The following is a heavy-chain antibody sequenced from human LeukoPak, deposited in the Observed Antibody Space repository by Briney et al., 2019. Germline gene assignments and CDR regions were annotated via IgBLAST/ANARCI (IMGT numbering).Heavy chain of an antibody. CDR2: IRSTGSST. J-gene: IGHJ4*02. Sequence: GGSLRLSCTASGFTFRDYYVTWIRQAPGKGLEWVSYIRSTGSSTAYADSVKGRFAISRDNAKNSLYLQMNRLRPEDAAVYYCAKAPVTTCRGAFCYPFDYWGLGTLVTVSS. V-gene: IGHV3-11*01. CDR1: GFTFRDYY. D-gene: IGHD2-15*01. CDR3: AKAPVTTCRGAFCYPFDY.